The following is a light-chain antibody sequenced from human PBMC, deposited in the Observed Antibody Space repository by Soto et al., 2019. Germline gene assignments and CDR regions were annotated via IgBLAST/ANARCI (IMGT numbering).Light chain of an antibody. CDR2: GAS. CDR3: QQYNNWPPDRT. CDR1: QSVGSN. Sequence: EIVMTQSPATLSVSPGERATLSCRASQSVGSNLAWYQQKPGQAPRLLIYGASTRATGIPARFSRSGSGTESTLTISSLQSEGFAIYFCQQYNNWPPDRTFGQGTKVEIK. V-gene: IGKV3-15*01. J-gene: IGKJ1*01.